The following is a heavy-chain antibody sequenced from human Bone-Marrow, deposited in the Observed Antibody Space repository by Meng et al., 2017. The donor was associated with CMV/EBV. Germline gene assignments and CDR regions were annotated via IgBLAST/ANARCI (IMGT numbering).Heavy chain of an antibody. CDR2: INHSGST. CDR3: ARGGGYYYRDRYFDY. J-gene: IGHJ4*02. CDR1: GGSFSGYY. Sequence: VYGGSFSGYYCSWIRQPPGKGLEWIGEINHSGSTNYNPSLKSRVTISVDTSKNQFSLKLSSVTAADTAVYYCARGGGYYYRDRYFDYWGQGTLVTVSS. D-gene: IGHD3-22*01. V-gene: IGHV4-34*01.